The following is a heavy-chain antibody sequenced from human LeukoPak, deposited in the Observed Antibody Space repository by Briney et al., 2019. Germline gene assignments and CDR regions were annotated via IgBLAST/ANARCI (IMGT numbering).Heavy chain of an antibody. CDR3: ARIPDYYDSSGPNH. Sequence: GGSLRLSCAASGFTFSSYAMHWVRQAPGKGLEWVAVISYDGSNKHYADSVKGRFTISRDNSKNTLYLQMNSLRAEDTAVYYCARIPDYYDSSGPNHWGQGTLVTVSS. CDR1: GFTFSSYA. V-gene: IGHV3-30-3*01. J-gene: IGHJ5*02. CDR2: ISYDGSNK. D-gene: IGHD3-22*01.